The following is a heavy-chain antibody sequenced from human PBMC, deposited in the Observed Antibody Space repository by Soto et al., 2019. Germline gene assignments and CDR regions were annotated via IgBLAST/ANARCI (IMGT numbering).Heavy chain of an antibody. J-gene: IGHJ4*02. D-gene: IGHD3-22*01. V-gene: IGHV1-58*01. CDR2: IVVVSGNT. CDR1: GFTFISSA. Sequence: ASVKVSCKASGFTFISSAVQWVRQARGQRLEWIGWIVVVSGNTNYAQKFQERVTITRDMSTSTAYMELSSLRSEDTAVYYCAADYYDTNGYYYDYWGQGTLVTVSS. CDR3: AADYYDTNGYYYDY.